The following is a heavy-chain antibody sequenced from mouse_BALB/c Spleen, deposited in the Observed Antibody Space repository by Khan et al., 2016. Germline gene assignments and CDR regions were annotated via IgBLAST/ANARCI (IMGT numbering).Heavy chain of an antibody. CDR1: GYTFTSYV. V-gene: IGHV1S136*01. CDR2: IDPYNDGT. CDR3: ARRGYTGTYFDY. D-gene: IGHD2-2*01. J-gene: IGHJ2*01. Sequence: VQLKESGPELVKPGASVKMSCKSSGYTFTSYVMHWVKQKPGHGLEWIGYIDPYNDGTKYNEKFKGKATLTSDKSSSTAYMELSSLTSEDSAVYYCARRGYTGTYFDYWGQGTTLTVSS.